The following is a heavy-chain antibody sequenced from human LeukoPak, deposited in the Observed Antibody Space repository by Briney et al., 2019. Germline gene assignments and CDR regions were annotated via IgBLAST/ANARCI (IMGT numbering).Heavy chain of an antibody. CDR3: ATEIYCGGDCYSDY. D-gene: IGHD2-21*02. V-gene: IGHV4-61*01. CDR2: IYYSGST. Sequence: SETLSLTCTVSGGSVSSGSYYWSWIRQPPGKGLEWIGYIYYSGSTNYNPSLKSRVTISVDTSKNQFSLKLSSVTAADTALYYCATEIYCGGDCYSDYRGQGTLVTVSS. J-gene: IGHJ4*02. CDR1: GGSVSSGSYY.